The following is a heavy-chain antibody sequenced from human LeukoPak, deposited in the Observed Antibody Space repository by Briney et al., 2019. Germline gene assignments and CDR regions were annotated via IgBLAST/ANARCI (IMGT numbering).Heavy chain of an antibody. Sequence: WEALSLTCTVSCASISSYYWRWIRQPAGKGLEWIGHVSTSGSTNYNPSLKSRVTMSVDTSKNQFSLKLSSVTAADTALYYCARAPGGDFWSGSQYFFDYWGQGTLVTVSS. J-gene: IGHJ4*02. CDR2: VSTSGST. CDR1: CASISSYY. D-gene: IGHD3-3*01. CDR3: ARAPGGDFWSGSQYFFDY. V-gene: IGHV4-4*07.